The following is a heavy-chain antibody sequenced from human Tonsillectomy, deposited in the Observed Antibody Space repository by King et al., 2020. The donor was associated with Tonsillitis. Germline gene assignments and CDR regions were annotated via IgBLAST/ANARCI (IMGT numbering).Heavy chain of an antibody. CDR3: ARSREQWLATSAFDI. CDR2: ISTSSGYT. CDR1: GFTFSDYY. V-gene: IGHV3-11*05. Sequence: VQLVQSGGGLVKPGGSLRLSCAASGFTFSDYYMTWIRQAPGKGLEWVSYISTSSGYTNYADSVKGRFTISRDIAKNSLYLQMNSLRADDTAVYYWARSREQWLATSAFDIWGQGTMVTVSS. D-gene: IGHD6-19*01. J-gene: IGHJ3*02.